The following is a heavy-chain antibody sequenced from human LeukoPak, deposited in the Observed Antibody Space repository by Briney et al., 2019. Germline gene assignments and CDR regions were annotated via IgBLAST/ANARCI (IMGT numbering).Heavy chain of an antibody. D-gene: IGHD3-22*01. Sequence: PGGSLRLSCAASGFTFSRYGMHWVRQAPGKGLEWVSFTRFDGKNKYYADSVKGRFTISKDNAKNTLNLQMNSLRAEDTAVYYCARDLGQYYDTSDNWFDPWGQGTLVTVSS. J-gene: IGHJ5*02. CDR2: TRFDGKNK. V-gene: IGHV3-30*02. CDR1: GFTFSRYG. CDR3: ARDLGQYYDTSDNWFDP.